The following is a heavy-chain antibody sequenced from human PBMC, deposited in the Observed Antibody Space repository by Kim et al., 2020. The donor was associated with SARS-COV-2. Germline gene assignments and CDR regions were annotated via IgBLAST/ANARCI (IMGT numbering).Heavy chain of an antibody. V-gene: IGHV4-39*01. CDR2: LFYYGST. CDR1: GGSISSGSYY. D-gene: IGHD1-26*01. J-gene: IGHJ3*02. Sequence: SETLSLTCTVSGGSISSGSYYWGWIRQSPGKGLEWIGSLFYYGSTYYNPSVKGRVTISVDNSKNQFSLRLSSVTAADTGLYFCARHFHGNDAVPFHIWGQGTMVTVSS. CDR3: ARHFHGNDAVPFHI.